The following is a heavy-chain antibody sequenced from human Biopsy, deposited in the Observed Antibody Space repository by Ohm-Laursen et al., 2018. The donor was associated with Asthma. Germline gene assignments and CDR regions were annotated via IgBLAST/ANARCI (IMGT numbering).Heavy chain of an antibody. V-gene: IGHV1-69*13. CDR1: GGTLSNFA. D-gene: IGHD6-19*01. CDR3: ARCQVGYSSGWSLLLKKIYYSGMDV. J-gene: IGHJ6*02. CDR2: IMTVFGTT. Sequence: SVTVSCTAPGGTLSNFAISWVRQAPGQGLEWLGGIMTVFGTTNYAQKFPGRVTITADESTSTAYMEVTSLRSEDTAIYYCARCQVGYSSGWSLLLKKIYYSGMDVWGQGTAVTVSS.